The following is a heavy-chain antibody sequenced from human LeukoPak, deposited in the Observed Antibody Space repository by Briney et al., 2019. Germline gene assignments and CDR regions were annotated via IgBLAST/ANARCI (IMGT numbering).Heavy chain of an antibody. V-gene: IGHV1-2*02. CDR1: GYTFTGYY. D-gene: IGHD1-26*01. CDR3: ARGWSGSYYSHYYYYMDV. J-gene: IGHJ6*03. CDR2: INPNSGGT. Sequence: ASVKVSCKASGYTFTGYYMHWVRQAPGQGLEWMGWINPNSGGTNYAQKFQGSVTMTRDTSISTAYMELSRLRSDDTAVYYCARGWSGSYYSHYYYYMDVWGKGTTVTVSS.